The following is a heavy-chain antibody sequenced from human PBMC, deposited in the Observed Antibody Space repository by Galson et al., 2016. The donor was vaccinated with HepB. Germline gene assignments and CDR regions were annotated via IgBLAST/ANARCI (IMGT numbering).Heavy chain of an antibody. CDR3: VRDRRLSSRGWYSDF. J-gene: IGHJ4*02. CDR1: GDSVSTDGAG. V-gene: IGHV6-1*01. CDR2: TYYRSKWYR. Sequence: CAISGDSVSTDGAGWTWIRQSPSRGLEWLGRTYYRSKWYRDYADSVKSRITINADSSENHFSLQFNSVTPEDTALYYCVRDRRLSSRGWYSDFWGQGTLVTVSS. D-gene: IGHD6-19*01.